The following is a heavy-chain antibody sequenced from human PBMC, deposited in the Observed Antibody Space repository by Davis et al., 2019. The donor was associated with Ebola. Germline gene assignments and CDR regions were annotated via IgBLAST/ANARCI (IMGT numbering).Heavy chain of an antibody. CDR2: IVVGSGNT. CDR1: GFTFTSSA. J-gene: IGHJ6*04. D-gene: IGHD4-23*01. CDR3: AAMTTVAGKGYYYYGMDV. V-gene: IGHV1-58*01. Sequence: SVTVSCKASGFTFTSSAVRWVRQARGQRLEWIGWIVVGSGNTNYAQKFQERVTITRDMSTSTAYMELSSLRSEDTAVYYCAAMTTVAGKGYYYYGMDVWGKGTTVTVSS.